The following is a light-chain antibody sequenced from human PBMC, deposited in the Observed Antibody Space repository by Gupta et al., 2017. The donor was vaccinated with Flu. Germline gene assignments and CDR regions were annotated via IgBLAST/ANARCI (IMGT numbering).Light chain of an antibody. V-gene: IGLV2-11*01. Sequence: QSALTQPPSVSGSPGHSVTISCTGTSRDVGAYTYVSWYQQHPGKAPKLILPDVFKRPSGVPDRFSGSKSGNTASLTISGLQPEDAADYYCASYADNGSVFGSGTTVTVL. CDR2: DVF. CDR3: ASYADNGSV. CDR1: SRDVGAYTY. J-gene: IGLJ1*01.